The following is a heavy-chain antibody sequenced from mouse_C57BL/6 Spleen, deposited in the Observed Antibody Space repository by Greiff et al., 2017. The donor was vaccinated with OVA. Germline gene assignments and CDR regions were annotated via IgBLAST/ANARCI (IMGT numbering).Heavy chain of an antibody. J-gene: IGHJ2*01. Sequence: EVQRVESGPELVKPGASVKISCKASGYSFTGYYMNWVKQSPEKSLEWIGEINPSTGGTTYNQKFKAKATLTVDKSSSTAYMQLKSLTSEDSAVYYCARTNYYSFDYWGQGTTLTVSS. D-gene: IGHD1-1*01. CDR3: ARTNYYSFDY. CDR2: INPSTGGT. V-gene: IGHV1-42*01. CDR1: GYSFTGYY.